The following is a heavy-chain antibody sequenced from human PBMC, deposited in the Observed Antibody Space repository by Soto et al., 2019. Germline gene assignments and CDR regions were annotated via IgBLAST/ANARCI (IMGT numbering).Heavy chain of an antibody. CDR1: GYTFTGYY. CDR3: ASGYRDSHYYYGMDV. CDR2: INPNSGGT. Sequence: QVQLVQSGAEVKKPGASVKVSCKASGYTFTGYYMHWVRQAPGQGLEWMGWINPNSGGTNYAQKFQGWVTMTRDTSXXTAYMELSRLRSDETAVYYCASGYRDSHYYYGMDVWGQGTTVTVSS. J-gene: IGHJ6*02. V-gene: IGHV1-2*04. D-gene: IGHD5-18*01.